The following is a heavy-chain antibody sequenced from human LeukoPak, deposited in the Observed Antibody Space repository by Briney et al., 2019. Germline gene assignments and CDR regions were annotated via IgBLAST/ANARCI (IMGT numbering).Heavy chain of an antibody. CDR2: ISSSSSTI. V-gene: IGHV3-48*01. CDR1: GFTFSSYS. Sequence: PGGSLRLSCAASGFTFSSYSMNWVRQAPGKGLEWVSYISSSSSTIYYADSVKGRFTTSRDNAKNLLYLQMNSLRAEDTAVYYCARERWDYSIDYWGQGTLVTVSS. D-gene: IGHD4-11*01. J-gene: IGHJ4*02. CDR3: ARERWDYSIDY.